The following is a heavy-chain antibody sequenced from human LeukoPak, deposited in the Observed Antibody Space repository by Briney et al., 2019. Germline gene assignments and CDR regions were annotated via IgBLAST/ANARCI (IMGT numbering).Heavy chain of an antibody. CDR3: ARVLRYFDWPGDWFDP. D-gene: IGHD3-9*01. J-gene: IGHJ5*02. CDR2: IYPGDSDT. Sequence: GESLKISCKGSGYSFTSYWIGWVRQMPGKGPEWMGIIYPGDSDTRYSPSFQGQVTISADKSISTAYLQWSSLKASDTAMYYCARVLRYFDWPGDWFDPWGQGTLVTVSS. CDR1: GYSFTSYW. V-gene: IGHV5-51*01.